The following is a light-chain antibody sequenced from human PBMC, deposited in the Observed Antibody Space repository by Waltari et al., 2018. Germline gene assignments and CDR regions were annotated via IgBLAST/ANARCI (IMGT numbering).Light chain of an antibody. Sequence: DIQMTQSPSSLSASVGDRVTITCRASQSIANYLNWYQQKPGEAPKLLIYGAPNLQTGVPSRFSGSGSGTDFTLIISSLQPEDFATYFCQQSYSTPSTFGQGTKLEIK. CDR1: QSIANY. CDR2: GAP. CDR3: QQSYSTPST. J-gene: IGKJ2*01. V-gene: IGKV1-39*01.